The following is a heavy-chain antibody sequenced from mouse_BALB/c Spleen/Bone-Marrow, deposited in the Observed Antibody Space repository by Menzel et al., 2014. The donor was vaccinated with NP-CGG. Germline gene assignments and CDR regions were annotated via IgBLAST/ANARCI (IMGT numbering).Heavy chain of an antibody. CDR2: INPSNGRT. CDR3: ARYDGPAWFAY. J-gene: IGHJ3*01. D-gene: IGHD2-3*01. V-gene: IGHV1S81*02. CDR1: GYSFTTYW. Sequence: QVQLQQSGAELVKPGASVRLSCKASGYSFTTYWIHWVKQSPGQGLEWIGEINPSNGRTNYNEKFKSKATLTVDKSSSTAYMQLSSLTSEDSAVYYCARYDGPAWFAYWGQGTLVTVSA.